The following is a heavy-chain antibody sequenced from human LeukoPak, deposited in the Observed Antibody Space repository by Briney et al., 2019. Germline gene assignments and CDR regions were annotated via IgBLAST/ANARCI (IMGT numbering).Heavy chain of an antibody. J-gene: IGHJ2*01. V-gene: IGHV1-2*06. D-gene: IGHD3-16*01. CDR2: INPNSGGT. Sequence: ASVKVSCEASGYTFTGYYMHWVRQAPGQGLEWMGRINPNSGGTNYAQKFQGRVTMTRDTSISTAYMELSRLRSDDTAVYYCATLKGGPKNWYFDLWGRGTLVTVSS. CDR1: GYTFTGYY. CDR3: ATLKGGPKNWYFDL.